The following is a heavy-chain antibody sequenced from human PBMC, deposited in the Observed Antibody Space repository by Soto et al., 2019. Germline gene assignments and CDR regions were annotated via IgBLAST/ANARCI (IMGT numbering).Heavy chain of an antibody. CDR3: ARGSPNCSSTSCYDVASVSSFAHWFDP. D-gene: IGHD2-2*01. J-gene: IGHJ5*02. CDR2: INPNSGGT. CDR1: GYTFTGYY. V-gene: IGHV1-2*04. Sequence: QVQLVQSGAEVKKPGASVKVSCKASGYTFTGYYMHWVRQAPGQGLEWMGWINPNSGGTNYAQKFQGWVTMTRDTSISTAYMELRRLRSDDTAVYYCARGSPNCSSTSCYDVASVSSFAHWFDPWGQGTLVTVSS.